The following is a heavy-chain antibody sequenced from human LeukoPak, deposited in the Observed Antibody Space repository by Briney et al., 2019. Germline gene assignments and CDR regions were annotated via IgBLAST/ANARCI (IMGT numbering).Heavy chain of an antibody. D-gene: IGHD2-2*01. J-gene: IGHJ4*02. V-gene: IGHV3-74*01. Sequence: PGGSLRLSCAASGFTFSNYWMHWVRQAPGEALMWVSRIKSDGSSTTYADSVKGRFTISRDNAKNSLYLQMNSLRAEDTAVYYCARVEDIVVVPAARGFDYWGQGTLVTVSS. CDR1: GFTFSNYW. CDR2: IKSDGSST. CDR3: ARVEDIVVVPAARGFDY.